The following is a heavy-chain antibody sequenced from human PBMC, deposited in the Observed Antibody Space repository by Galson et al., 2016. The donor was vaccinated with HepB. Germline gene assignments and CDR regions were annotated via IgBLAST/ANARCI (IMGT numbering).Heavy chain of an antibody. Sequence: SLRLSCAASGFTFGDYAMSWFRQAPGKGLEWVGFIRNKAYGGTTEYAASVKGRFTISRDDSKSIAYVQMNSLKTEDTAVYYCARDRAAAGTVGRYYYYGMDVWGQGTTGTVSS. CDR2: IRNKAYGGTT. J-gene: IGHJ6*02. D-gene: IGHD6-13*01. CDR3: ARDRAAAGTVGRYYYYGMDV. CDR1: GFTFGDYA. V-gene: IGHV3-49*03.